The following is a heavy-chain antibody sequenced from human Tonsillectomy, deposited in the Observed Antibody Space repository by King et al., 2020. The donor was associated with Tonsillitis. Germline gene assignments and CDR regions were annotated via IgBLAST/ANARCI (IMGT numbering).Heavy chain of an antibody. CDR3: ARDLGGWYPYYYYYGMDV. V-gene: IGHV1-18*01. CDR2: ISAYNGNT. J-gene: IGHJ6*02. Sequence: GQLVQSGAEVKKPGASVKVSCKASGSTFTSYGISWVRQAPGQGLEWMGWISAYNGNTNYAQKLQGRVTMTTDTSTSTAYMERRSLRSDDTAVYYCARDLGGWYPYYYYYGMDVWGQGTTVTVSS. D-gene: IGHD3-16*01. CDR1: GSTFTSYG.